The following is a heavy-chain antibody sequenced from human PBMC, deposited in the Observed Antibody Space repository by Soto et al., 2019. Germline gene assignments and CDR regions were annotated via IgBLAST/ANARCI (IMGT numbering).Heavy chain of an antibody. CDR3: ARGATAGDSAVHY. CDR1: GGTFSTYT. D-gene: IGHD2-21*01. V-gene: IGHV1-69*02. CDR2: IIPVLDKA. J-gene: IGHJ4*02. Sequence: QVPLVQSGAEVKKPGSSVKVSCKTSGGTFSTYTLSWVRQAPGQGLEWMGRIIPVLDKADYAQRFQGRLTITADRSTSTANMELSSLSSEDTAIYYCARGATAGDSAVHYWGQGTLVSVSS.